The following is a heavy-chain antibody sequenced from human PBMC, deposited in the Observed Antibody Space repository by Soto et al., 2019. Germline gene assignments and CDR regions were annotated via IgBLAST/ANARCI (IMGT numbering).Heavy chain of an antibody. J-gene: IGHJ6*02. Sequence: QVQLVESGGGVVQPGRYLRLSCAASGFTFSSYGMHWVRQAPGKGLEWVAVISYDGSNKYYADSVKGRFTISRDNSKNTLYLQMNGLRAEDTTVYYCAKGPAIVLVPAAMNYYYGMDVWGQGTTVTVSS. D-gene: IGHD2-2*01. CDR2: ISYDGSNK. CDR3: AKGPAIVLVPAAMNYYYGMDV. V-gene: IGHV3-30*18. CDR1: GFTFSSYG.